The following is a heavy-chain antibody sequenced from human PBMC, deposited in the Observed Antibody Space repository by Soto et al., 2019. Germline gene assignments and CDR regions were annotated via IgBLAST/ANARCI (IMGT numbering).Heavy chain of an antibody. CDR3: AKGGVIAPFDY. CDR1: GFTFSSYG. V-gene: IGHV3-30*18. D-gene: IGHD3-16*02. CDR2: ISYDGSNK. Sequence: GGSLRLSCAASGFTFSSYGMHWVRQAPGKGLEWVAVISYDGSNKYYADSVKGRFTISRDNSKNTLYPQMNSLRAEDTAVYYCAKGGVIAPFDYWGQGTLVTVSS. J-gene: IGHJ4*02.